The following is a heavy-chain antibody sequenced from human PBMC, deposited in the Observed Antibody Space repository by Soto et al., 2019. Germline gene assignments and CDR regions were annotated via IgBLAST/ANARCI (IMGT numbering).Heavy chain of an antibody. V-gene: IGHV5-10-1*01. CDR3: ASGGASNGYYYVVDY. CDR1: GYSFTSYW. D-gene: IGHD3-22*01. CDR2: IDPSDSYT. Sequence: GESLKISCKGSGYSFTSYWISWVRQMPGKGLEWMGRIDPSDSYTNYSPSFQGHVTISADKSISTAYLQWSSLKASDTAMYYCASGGASNGYYYVVDYWGQGTLVTVSS. J-gene: IGHJ4*02.